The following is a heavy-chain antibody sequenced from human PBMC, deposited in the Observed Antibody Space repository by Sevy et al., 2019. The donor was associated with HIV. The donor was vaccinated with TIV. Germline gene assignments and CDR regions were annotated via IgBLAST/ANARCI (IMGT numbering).Heavy chain of an antibody. J-gene: IGHJ5*02. Sequence: GGSLRLSCVASGFAFSTYWMSWVRQAPGKGLEWVARIKQDGLEKYYVDSVKGRFTISRDNAKNSLYLQMNSLRAEDTAVYYCARDYSSGWYTWFDPWGQGTLVTVSS. CDR1: GFAFSTYW. V-gene: IGHV3-7*03. CDR2: IKQDGLEK. D-gene: IGHD6-19*01. CDR3: ARDYSSGWYTWFDP.